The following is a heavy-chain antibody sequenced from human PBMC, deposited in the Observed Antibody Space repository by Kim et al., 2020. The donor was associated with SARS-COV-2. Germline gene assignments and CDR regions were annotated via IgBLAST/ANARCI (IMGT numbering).Heavy chain of an antibody. Sequence: TNYNPSHKSRVTISVDTSKNQFSLKLRSVTAADTAVYYCVRFGGTGWFDPWGQGTLVTVSS. CDR3: VRFGGTGWFDP. J-gene: IGHJ5*02. CDR2: T. V-gene: IGHV4-4*09. D-gene: IGHD3-10*01.